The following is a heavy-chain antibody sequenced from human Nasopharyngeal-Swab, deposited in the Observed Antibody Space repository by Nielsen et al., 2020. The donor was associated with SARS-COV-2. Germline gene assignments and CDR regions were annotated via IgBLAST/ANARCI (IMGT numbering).Heavy chain of an antibody. CDR3: EGAGGH. Sequence: SETLSLTCTLFGCSMDGHWWSWIRQAPGKGMGWIAYINYRGSTDYNPSLKSRVTILLDMSRNQFSLELTSVTAADTAVYYCEGAGGHWGQGTLVTVSS. CDR1: GCSMDGHW. CDR2: INYRGST. V-gene: IGHV4-59*03. D-gene: IGHD3-10*01. J-gene: IGHJ4*02.